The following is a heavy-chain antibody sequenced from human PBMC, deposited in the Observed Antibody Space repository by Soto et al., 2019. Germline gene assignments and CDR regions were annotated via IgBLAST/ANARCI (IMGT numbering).Heavy chain of an antibody. D-gene: IGHD1-7*01. CDR2: FDPEDGET. V-gene: IGHV1-24*01. Sequence: ASVKVSCTVSGYTLTELSMHWVRQAPGKGLEWMGGFDPEDGETIYAQKFQGRVTMTEDTSTDTAYMELSSLRSEDTAVYYCATVIRYNWNLFDYWGQGTLVTVSS. CDR3: ATVIRYNWNLFDY. J-gene: IGHJ4*02. CDR1: GYTLTELS.